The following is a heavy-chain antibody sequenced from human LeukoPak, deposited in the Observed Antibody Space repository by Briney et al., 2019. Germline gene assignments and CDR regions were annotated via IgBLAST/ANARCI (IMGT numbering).Heavy chain of an antibody. Sequence: SETLSLTCAVYGGSFSGYYWSWIRQPPGKGLEWIGEINHSGSTNYNPSLKSRVTISVDTSKNQFSLKLSSVTAADTAVYYCARCAGGDGYNQRVVWFDPWGQGTLVTVSS. CDR3: ARCAGGDGYNQRVVWFDP. V-gene: IGHV4-34*01. D-gene: IGHD5-24*01. J-gene: IGHJ5*02. CDR2: INHSGST. CDR1: GGSFSGYY.